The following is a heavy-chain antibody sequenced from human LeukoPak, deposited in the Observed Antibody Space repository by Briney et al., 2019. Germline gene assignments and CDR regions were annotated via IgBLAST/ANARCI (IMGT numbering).Heavy chain of an antibody. D-gene: IGHD3-22*01. J-gene: IGHJ4*02. V-gene: IGHV3-23*01. CDR1: GFTFSSYA. Sequence: GGSLRLSCAASGFTFSSYAMSWIRQAPGKGLEWVSGISGSDSSTYYADSVKGRFTISRDNSKNTLHLQMSSLRAEDTAVYYCAKGVTLIVGDFFDYWGQGTLVTVSS. CDR2: ISGSDSST. CDR3: AKGVTLIVGDFFDY.